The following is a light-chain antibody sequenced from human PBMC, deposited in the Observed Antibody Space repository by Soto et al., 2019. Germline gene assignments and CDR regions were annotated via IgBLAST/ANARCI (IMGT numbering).Light chain of an antibody. J-gene: IGLJ1*01. Sequence: QSVLTQPASVSGSPGQSITISCTGTSSDVGGSKYVSWYHQRPGKAPKLMIYDVSDRPSGVSNRFSGSKSGNTASLTISGLQAEDEADYYCAAWDDSLNVRYVFGTGTKLTVL. V-gene: IGLV2-14*01. CDR2: DVS. CDR1: SSDVGGSKY. CDR3: AAWDDSLNVRYV.